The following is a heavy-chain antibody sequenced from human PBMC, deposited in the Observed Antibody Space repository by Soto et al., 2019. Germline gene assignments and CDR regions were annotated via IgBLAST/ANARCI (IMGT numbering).Heavy chain of an antibody. D-gene: IGHD5-12*01. CDR3: GRNVATALHGNWLDP. CDR1: GDSITSSGYY. CDR2: IYYSGSA. V-gene: IGHV4-31*03. J-gene: IGHJ5*02. Sequence: SETLSLTCTVSGDSITSSGYYWTWIRQLPGKGLEWIGYIYYSGSAYYNPSLRSRVIISVDTSKNHFSLRLQSVTAADTAMYFCGRNVATALHGNWLDPWGHGTLVTVSS.